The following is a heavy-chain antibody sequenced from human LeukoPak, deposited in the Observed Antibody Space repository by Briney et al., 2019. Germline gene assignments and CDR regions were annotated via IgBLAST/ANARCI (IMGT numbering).Heavy chain of an antibody. CDR1: RYTFTDYY. Sequence: GASVKVSCKASRYTFTDYYMHWVRQGPGQGLEWMGWINPNSGGTNYAQKFQGRVTMTRDTSISTAYMELSRLRSDDTAVYYCARGGWSLGYCSSSSCLDWFDPWGQGTLVTVSS. J-gene: IGHJ5*02. CDR3: ARGGWSLGYCSSSSCLDWFDP. D-gene: IGHD2-2*01. V-gene: IGHV1-2*02. CDR2: INPNSGGT.